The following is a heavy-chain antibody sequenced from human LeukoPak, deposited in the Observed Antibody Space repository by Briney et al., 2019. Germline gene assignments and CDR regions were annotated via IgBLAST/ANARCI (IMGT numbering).Heavy chain of an antibody. Sequence: SETLSLTCTVSGYSISSGYYWGWIRQPAGKGLEWIGRIYTSGNTNYNPSLKSRVTMSVDTSKNQFSLKLSSVTAADTAVYYCARDLPPTYYVILTGYGGYMDVWGKGTTVTISS. CDR2: IYTSGNT. CDR1: GYSISSGYY. J-gene: IGHJ6*03. D-gene: IGHD3-9*01. CDR3: ARDLPPTYYVILTGYGGYMDV. V-gene: IGHV4-4*07.